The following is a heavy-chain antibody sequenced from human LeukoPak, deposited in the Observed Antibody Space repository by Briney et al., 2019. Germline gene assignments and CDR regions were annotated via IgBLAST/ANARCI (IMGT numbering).Heavy chain of an antibody. CDR1: VFTLRTYA. CDR3: AKFRGPTVTSWGDFDY. J-gene: IGHJ4*02. Sequence: PGGSLRLSCAASVFTLRTYAMHWVRQAPGKGLEWVAVISYDGTNKYYADSVKGRFTISKDNSKNTLSLQMNSLRAEDTAVYFCAKFRGPTVTSWGDFDYWGQGTLVTVSS. D-gene: IGHD4-17*01. CDR2: ISYDGTNK. V-gene: IGHV3-30*18.